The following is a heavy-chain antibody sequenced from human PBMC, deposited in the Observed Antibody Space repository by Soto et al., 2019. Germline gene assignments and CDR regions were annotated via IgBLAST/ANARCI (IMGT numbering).Heavy chain of an antibody. CDR3: AKDPRVSFDP. CDR2: ISASGGST. CDR1: GFTFSTFA. V-gene: IGHV3-23*01. Sequence: GGSLRLSCAASGFTFSTFAMSWVRQAPGKGLEWVSAISASGGSTYYAGSVKGRFTISRDNSNNALYLQMNSLRVEDTAVYYCAKDPRVSFDPWGQGTLVTVSA. J-gene: IGHJ5*02.